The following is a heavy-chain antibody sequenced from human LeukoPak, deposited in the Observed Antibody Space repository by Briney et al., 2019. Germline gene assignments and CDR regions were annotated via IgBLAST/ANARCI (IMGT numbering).Heavy chain of an antibody. J-gene: IGHJ4*02. V-gene: IGHV3-23*01. Sequence: PGGSLRLSCAASGFTFSSYAMSWVRQAPGKGLEWVSAISGSGGSTYYADSVKGRFTISRDNSKNTLYLRMNSLRAEDTAVYYCANHGSSGYYGRGFFDYWGQGTLVTVSS. D-gene: IGHD3-22*01. CDR3: ANHGSSGYYGRGFFDY. CDR2: ISGSGGST. CDR1: GFTFSSYA.